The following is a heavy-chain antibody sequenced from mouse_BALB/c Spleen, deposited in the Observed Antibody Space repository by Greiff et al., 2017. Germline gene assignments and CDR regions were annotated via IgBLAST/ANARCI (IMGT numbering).Heavy chain of an antibody. Sequence: VKLVESGAELARPGASVKLSCKASGYTFTSYTMHWVKQRPGQGLEWIGYINPSSGYTNYNQKFKDKATLTADKSSSTAYMQLSSLTSEDSAVYYCARSGNWYYFDYWGQGTTLTVSS. J-gene: IGHJ2*01. CDR3: ARSGNWYYFDY. CDR1: GYTFTSYT. V-gene: IGHV1-4*01. CDR2: INPSSGYT. D-gene: IGHD4-1*01.